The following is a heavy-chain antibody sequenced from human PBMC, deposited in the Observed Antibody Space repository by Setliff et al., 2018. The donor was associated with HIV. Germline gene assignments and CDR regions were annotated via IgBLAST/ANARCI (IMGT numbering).Heavy chain of an antibody. CDR3: ATDRVLPSAIRGGWLDP. CDR1: GFIFGDYY. CDR2: VDPEGGET. V-gene: IGHV1-69-2*01. Sequence: GASVKVSCKGSGFIFGDYYMHWVQLAPGKGLEWMGRVDPEGGETIYAEKFQGRLTITADTSTDTTYMELSSLRADDTAIYYCATDRVLPSAIRGGWLDPWGQGTLVTVSS. D-gene: IGHD2-2*02. J-gene: IGHJ5*02.